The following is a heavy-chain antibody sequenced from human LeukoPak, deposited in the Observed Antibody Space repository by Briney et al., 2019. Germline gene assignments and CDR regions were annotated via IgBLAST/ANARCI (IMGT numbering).Heavy chain of an antibody. CDR1: GFTFTSYA. Sequence: GGSLRLSCAASGFTFTSYARNWVRQTAGKGLDWVSTISANGGRTYYADSVKGRFTISRDTSKNTLYLQMNSLRAEDTALYYCAKSILGYSSSWYAGFDYWGQGTLVTVSS. CDR3: AKSILGYSSSWYAGFDY. J-gene: IGHJ4*02. CDR2: ISANGGRT. D-gene: IGHD6-13*01. V-gene: IGHV3-23*01.